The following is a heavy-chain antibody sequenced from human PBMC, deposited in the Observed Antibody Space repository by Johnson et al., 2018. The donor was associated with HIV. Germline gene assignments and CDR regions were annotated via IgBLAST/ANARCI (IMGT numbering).Heavy chain of an antibody. V-gene: IGHV3-13*01. Sequence: GGSLRLSCAASGFTFSNYDMYWVRQATGKGLEWVSGIGTAGDTHYADSLKGRFTISREDAKNSLYLQMNSLRAGDTAVYYCARGGSHITIFGVDINMGAFDIWGQGTLVTLSS. CDR1: GFTFSNYD. CDR2: IGTAGDT. J-gene: IGHJ3*02. CDR3: ARGGSHITIFGVDINMGAFDI. D-gene: IGHD3-3*01.